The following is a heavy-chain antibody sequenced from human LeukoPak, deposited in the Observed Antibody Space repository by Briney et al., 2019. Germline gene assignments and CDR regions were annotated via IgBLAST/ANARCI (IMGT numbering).Heavy chain of an antibody. J-gene: IGHJ4*02. Sequence: KPSETLSLTCTVSGGSISSYYWSWIRQPAGKGLEWIGRIYTSGSTNYNPSLKSRVTMSVDTSKNQFSLKLSSVTAADTAVYYCARLGYYDSSGYYGPRGIDYWGQGTLVTVSS. CDR3: ARLGYYDSSGYYGPRGIDY. CDR2: IYTSGST. V-gene: IGHV4-4*07. CDR1: GGSISSYY. D-gene: IGHD3-22*01.